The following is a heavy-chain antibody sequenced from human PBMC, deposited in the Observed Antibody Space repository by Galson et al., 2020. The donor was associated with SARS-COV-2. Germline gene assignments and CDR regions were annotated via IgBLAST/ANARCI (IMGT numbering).Heavy chain of an antibody. V-gene: IGHV3-33*01. J-gene: IGHJ4*02. CDR3: VRGRYFDWLLDYGSIINFDY. D-gene: IGHD3-9*01. CDR2: IWYDGSNK. CDR1: GFTFSSYG. Sequence: GGSLRLSCAASGFTFSSYGMHWVRQAPGKGLEWVAVIWYDGSNKYYADSVKGRFTISRDNSKNTLYLQMNSLRAEDTAVYYCVRGRYFDWLLDYGSIINFDYWGQGTLVTVSS.